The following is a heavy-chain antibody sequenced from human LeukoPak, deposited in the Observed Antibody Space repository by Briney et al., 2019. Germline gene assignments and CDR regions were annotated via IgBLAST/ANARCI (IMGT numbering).Heavy chain of an antibody. CDR2: INSDGSST. Sequence: GGSLRLSCAASGFTFSTYWMHWVRQAPEKGLVWVSRINSDGSSTSYADSVKGRFTISRDNAKNTLYLQMNSLRAEDTAVYYCASGGYTFGYNYWGQGTLVTVSS. D-gene: IGHD5-18*01. J-gene: IGHJ4*02. V-gene: IGHV3-74*01. CDR3: ASGGYTFGYNY. CDR1: GFTFSTYW.